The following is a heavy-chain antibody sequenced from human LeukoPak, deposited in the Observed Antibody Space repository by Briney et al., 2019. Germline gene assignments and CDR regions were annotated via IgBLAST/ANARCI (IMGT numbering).Heavy chain of an antibody. CDR2: ISGRAGAGNT. Sequence: GGSLRLSCAASGFTISSYGMNWVRQAPGKGLEWVSGISGRAGAGNTYYADSVKGRFTISRDNSKNTLYLQMNSLRAEDTAVYYCAKVRSSSWYYFTPPDYWGQGTLVTVSS. CDR3: AKVRSSSWYYFTPPDY. V-gene: IGHV3-23*01. D-gene: IGHD6-13*01. CDR1: GFTISSYG. J-gene: IGHJ4*02.